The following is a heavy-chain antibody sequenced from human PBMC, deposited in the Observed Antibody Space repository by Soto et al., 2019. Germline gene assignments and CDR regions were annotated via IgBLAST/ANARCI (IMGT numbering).Heavy chain of an antibody. V-gene: IGHV4-4*02. D-gene: IGHD3-10*01. Sequence: QVQLQESGPGLVKPSGTLSLTCAVSGGSISSSNWWSWVRPPPGKGLEWIGEIYHSGSTNYNPSLKSRVTISVDTSKNQFSLKLSSVTAADTAVYYCASLLWFGELVDYWGQGTLVTVSS. CDR1: GGSISSSNW. J-gene: IGHJ4*02. CDR3: ASLLWFGELVDY. CDR2: IYHSGST.